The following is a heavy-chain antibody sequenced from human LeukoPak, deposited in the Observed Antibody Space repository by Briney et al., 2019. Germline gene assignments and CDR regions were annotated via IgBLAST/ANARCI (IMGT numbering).Heavy chain of an antibody. CDR3: ARSNDSSGLSFDY. CDR2: IIPIFGTA. CDR1: GGTFSSYA. V-gene: IGHV1-69*05. J-gene: IGHJ4*02. Sequence: SVKVSCKASGGTFSSYAISWVRQAPGQGLEWMGGIIPIFGTANYAQKFQGRVTITTDESTSTAYMELSSLRSEDTAVYYCARSNDSSGLSFDYWGQGTLVTVSS. D-gene: IGHD3-22*01.